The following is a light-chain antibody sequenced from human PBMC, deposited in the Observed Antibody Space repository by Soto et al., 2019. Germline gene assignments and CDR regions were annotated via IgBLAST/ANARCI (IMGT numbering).Light chain of an antibody. Sequence: ENVLTQSPGTLSLSPGERATLSCRASQSVSSNFLAWYQQKPGQAPRLLIYDASYRATGIPDRFSGSGSGTDFTLTISRLEPEDFAVYYCQQYGSSPITFGQGTRLEIK. CDR3: QQYGSSPIT. J-gene: IGKJ5*01. CDR2: DAS. V-gene: IGKV3-20*01. CDR1: QSVSSNF.